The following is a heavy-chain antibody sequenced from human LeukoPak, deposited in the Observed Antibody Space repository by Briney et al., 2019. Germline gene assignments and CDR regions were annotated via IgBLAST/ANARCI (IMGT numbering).Heavy chain of an antibody. J-gene: IGHJ4*02. Sequence: GRSLTLSCAASGFTFSSYTIHWVRQAPGKGLEWVTLISHDGRNKNYADSVKGRFTISRDNSKKTLYLEVNSLRPEDTAVYYCARGSHQDYFGSMTYLFDYWGQGILVTVSS. D-gene: IGHD3-10*01. V-gene: IGHV3-30*04. CDR3: ARGSHQDYFGSMTYLFDY. CDR2: ISHDGRNK. CDR1: GFTFSSYT.